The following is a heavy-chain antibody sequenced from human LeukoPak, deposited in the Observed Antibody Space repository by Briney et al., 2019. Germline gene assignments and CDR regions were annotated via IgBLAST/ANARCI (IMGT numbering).Heavy chain of an antibody. CDR3: ARDPPRSATIWAFDV. CDR2: TSSYNGKT. CDR1: GYTFTDYG. J-gene: IGHJ3*01. V-gene: IGHV1-18*03. D-gene: IGHD2-21*01. Sequence: ASVKVSCKAFGYTFTDYGITWVRQTRRQGLEWMGWTSSYNGKTNYVQKFQGRVAMTADPSTNTAYMELRSLRSDDMGVYYCARDPPRSATIWAFDVWGQGTMVTVST.